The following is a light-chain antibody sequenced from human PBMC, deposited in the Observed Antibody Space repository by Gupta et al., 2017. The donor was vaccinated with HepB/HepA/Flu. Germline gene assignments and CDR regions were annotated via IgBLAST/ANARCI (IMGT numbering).Light chain of an antibody. CDR3: QQYNSPRRT. J-gene: IGKJ1*01. CDR2: KAS. CDR1: QSISSW. Sequence: DIQMTQSPSTLSASVGDRVTITCRASQSISSWLAWYQQKPEKAPKLLIYKASRVESGVPSRFSGSGSGTEFTLTISSRQPEDFANYYCQQYNSPRRTFGQGTKVEIK. V-gene: IGKV1-5*03.